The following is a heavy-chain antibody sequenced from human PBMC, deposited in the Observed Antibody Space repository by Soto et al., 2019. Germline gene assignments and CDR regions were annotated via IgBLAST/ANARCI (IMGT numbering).Heavy chain of an antibody. Sequence: ASVNVSCKASGYTFTSYGISWVRQAPGQGLEWMGWISAYNGNTNYEQKLQGRATMTTDTSTSTAYMEPRSLRSDDTAAYYCARGFTIFGLVYHYWGVGNLVTVSS. CDR3: ARGFTIFGLVYHY. J-gene: IGHJ4*02. D-gene: IGHD3-3*01. CDR1: GYTFTSYG. CDR2: ISAYNGNT. V-gene: IGHV1-18*01.